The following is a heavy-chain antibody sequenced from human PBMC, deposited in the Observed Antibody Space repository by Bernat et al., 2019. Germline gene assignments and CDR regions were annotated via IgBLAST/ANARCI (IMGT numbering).Heavy chain of an antibody. D-gene: IGHD6-13*01. CDR1: GGTFSSHA. V-gene: IGHV1-69*01. J-gene: IGHJ6*02. CDR2: IIPIFGTA. Sequence: QVQLVQSAAEVKKPGSSVKVSCKASGGTFSSHAISWVRQAPGQGLEWRGGIIPIFGTANYAQKFQGRVTITADESTSTAYMELSILRSEDTAVYYGAGVRAAARPYYYYGMDVWGQGTTVTVSS. CDR3: AGVRAAARPYYYYGMDV.